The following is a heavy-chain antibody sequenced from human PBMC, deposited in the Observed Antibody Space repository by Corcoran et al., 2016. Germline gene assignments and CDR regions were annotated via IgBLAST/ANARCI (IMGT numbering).Heavy chain of an antibody. Sequence: QLQLQESGPGLVKPSETLSLTCTVSGGSIGSGSYHWGWIRQPPGKGLEWIGSAYYSGSTQYNPSLKSRVTISLDTPKNQLSLRLPSVTAADTAVYFCARMLGGVVRDGMDVWGQGTTVTVSS. CDR1: GGSIGSGSYH. CDR3: ARMLGGVVRDGMDV. V-gene: IGHV4-39*01. J-gene: IGHJ6*02. CDR2: AYYSGST. D-gene: IGHD2-21*01.